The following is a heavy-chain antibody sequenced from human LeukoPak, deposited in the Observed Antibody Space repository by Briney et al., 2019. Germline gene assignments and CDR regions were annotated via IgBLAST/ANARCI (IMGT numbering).Heavy chain of an antibody. J-gene: IGHJ4*02. CDR1: GFTFSSYA. Sequence: GGSLRLSCAASGFTFSSYAMSWVRQAPGKGLEWVSAISGSGGSTYYADSVKGRFTISRDISKNTLYLQMTSLRAEDTAVYYCARGAATGPTLGFDYWGQGTLVTVSS. CDR3: ARGAATGPTLGFDY. V-gene: IGHV3-23*01. D-gene: IGHD6-13*01. CDR2: ISGSGGST.